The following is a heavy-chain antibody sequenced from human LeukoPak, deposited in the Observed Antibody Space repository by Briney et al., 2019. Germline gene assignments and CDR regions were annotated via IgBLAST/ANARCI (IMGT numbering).Heavy chain of an antibody. CDR2: IYTSGST. D-gene: IGHD3-22*01. J-gene: IGHJ4*02. CDR1: GGSFSGYY. Sequence: PSETLSLTCAVYGGSFSGYYWSRIRQPAGKGLEWIGRIYTSGSTNYNPSLKSRVTMSVDTSKNQFSLKLSSVTAADTAVYYCAREHDYYDSSGYYPEGFDYWGQGTLVTVSS. CDR3: AREHDYYDSSGYYPEGFDY. V-gene: IGHV4-4*07.